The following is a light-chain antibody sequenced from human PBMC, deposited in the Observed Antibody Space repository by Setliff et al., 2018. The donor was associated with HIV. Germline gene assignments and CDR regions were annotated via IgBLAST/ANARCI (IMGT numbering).Light chain of an antibody. CDR2: EVN. Sequence: QSALTQPAYVSGSPGQSITISCTGSRCDVGAYNYVSWYQHHPGKDPKLIISEVNKRPSGVSTRCSGSKTGTTASLIISGLQAEDEADYYCSSYTSSSLEVFGTGTKVTV. J-gene: IGLJ1*01. CDR3: SSYTSSSLEV. V-gene: IGLV2-14*01. CDR1: RCDVGAYNY.